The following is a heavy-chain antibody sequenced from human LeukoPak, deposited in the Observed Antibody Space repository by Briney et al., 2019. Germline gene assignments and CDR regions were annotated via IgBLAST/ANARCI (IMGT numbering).Heavy chain of an antibody. CDR1: GGTFSSYA. CDR3: ARDPTYCSGGSCLWNGGFDP. V-gene: IGHV1-69*05. J-gene: IGHJ5*02. Sequence: KVSCKASGGTFSSYAISWVRQAPGQGLEWMGGIIPIFGTANYAQKLKGRVTITTDESTRTAYMEVSRLRSEDTAVYYCARDPTYCSGGSCLWNGGFDPWGQGTLVTVSS. CDR2: IIPIFGTA. D-gene: IGHD2-15*01.